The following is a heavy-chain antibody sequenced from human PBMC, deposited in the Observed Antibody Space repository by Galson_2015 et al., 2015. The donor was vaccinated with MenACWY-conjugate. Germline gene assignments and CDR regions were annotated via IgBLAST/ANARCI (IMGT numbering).Heavy chain of an antibody. CDR2: ISGNT. V-gene: IGHV3-23*01. J-gene: IGHJ6*02. Sequence: SLRLSCAASGFTFSSNGMSWVRQAPGKGLEWVSGISGNTFYADSVKGRFTISRDNSKNTVCLQMNSLRAEDTAVYYCAKWSGYGDFWGQGTAVTVSS. D-gene: IGHD3-10*01. CDR1: GFTFSSNG. CDR3: AKWSGYGDF.